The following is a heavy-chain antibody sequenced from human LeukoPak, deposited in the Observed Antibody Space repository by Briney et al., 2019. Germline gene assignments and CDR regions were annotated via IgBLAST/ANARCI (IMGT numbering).Heavy chain of an antibody. CDR1: GFTFSNHW. J-gene: IGHJ1*01. CDR2: INGDGSDT. CDR3: ARITWAFGGVIGYFQH. D-gene: IGHD3-16*01. V-gene: IGHV3-74*01. Sequence: PGGSLRLSCAASGFTFSNHWMHWARQAPGKGLEWVSIINGDGSDTRYADSVKGRFTISRDNAKNTLYLQMNSLRAEDTAVYYCARITWAFGGVIGYFQHWGQGTLVTVSS.